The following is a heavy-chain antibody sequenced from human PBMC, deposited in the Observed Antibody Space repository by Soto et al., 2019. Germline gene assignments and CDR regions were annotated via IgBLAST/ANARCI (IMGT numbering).Heavy chain of an antibody. V-gene: IGHV1-58*01. J-gene: IGHJ2*01. CDR3: AAPDFGDYWYFDL. D-gene: IGHD4-17*01. CDR2: IVVGSGHT. CDR1: GFTFSSSI. Sequence: SVKVSCKASGFTFSSSIVQWVRQARGQRPEWIGWIVVGSGHTNYEQKFQERVTITRDMSTSTAYMELSSLRSEDTAVYYCAAPDFGDYWYFDLWGRGTLVTVSS.